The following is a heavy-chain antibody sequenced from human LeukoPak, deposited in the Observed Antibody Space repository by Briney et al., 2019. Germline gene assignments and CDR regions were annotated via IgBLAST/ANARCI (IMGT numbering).Heavy chain of an antibody. V-gene: IGHV6-1*01. CDR3: AREFNNWNDPLVNYYYYYMDV. D-gene: IGHD1-1*01. CDR2: TYYRSKWYN. J-gene: IGHJ6*03. Sequence: SQTLSLTCAISGDSVSSNSAAWSWIRQSPSRGLEWLGRTYYRSKWYNDYAVSVKSRITINPDTSKNQFSLQLSSVTAADTAVYYCAREFNNWNDPLVNYYYYYMDVWGKGTTVTISS. CDR1: GDSVSSNSAA.